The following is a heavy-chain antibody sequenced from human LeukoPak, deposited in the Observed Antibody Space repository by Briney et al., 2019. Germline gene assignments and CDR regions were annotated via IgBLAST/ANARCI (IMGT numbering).Heavy chain of an antibody. V-gene: IGHV1-46*01. CDR3: ARAGSSYGGSHLDY. D-gene: IGHD4-23*01. J-gene: IGHJ4*02. CDR2: INPSGGRT. Sequence: ASVTVSFKASGYTFTIYYMHWVRQAPGQGLGWMGMINPSGGRTSYAQKFQGRGTITRETVTSKVYMELSSLRSEDTAVYYCARAGSSYGGSHLDYWGQGTLVTVSS. CDR1: GYTFTIYY.